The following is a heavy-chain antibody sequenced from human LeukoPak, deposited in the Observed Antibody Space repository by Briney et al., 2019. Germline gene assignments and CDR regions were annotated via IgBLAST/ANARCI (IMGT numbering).Heavy chain of an antibody. J-gene: IGHJ4*02. D-gene: IGHD6-13*01. Sequence: ASVKVSCKASGGTFSSYAISWVRQAPGQGLEWMGGIIPIFGTANYAQKFQGRVTITADKSTSTAYMELSSLRSEDTAVYYCARAGSSWYPPDYWGQGTLVTVSS. CDR2: IIPIFGTA. CDR3: ARAGSSWYPPDY. V-gene: IGHV1-69*06. CDR1: GGTFSSYA.